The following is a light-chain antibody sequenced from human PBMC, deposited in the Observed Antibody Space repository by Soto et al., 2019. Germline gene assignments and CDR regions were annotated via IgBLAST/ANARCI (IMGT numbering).Light chain of an antibody. CDR2: DVS. Sequence: QSVLTQPASVSGSPGQSIAISCTGTSSDVGGYNYVSWYQQHPGKAPKLMVYDVSNRPSGVSNRFSGSKSGNTASLTISGLQAEDEADYYCSSYXSSSTYVFGTVTKVTVL. J-gene: IGLJ1*01. CDR1: SSDVGGYNY. CDR3: SSYXSSSTYV. V-gene: IGLV2-14*01.